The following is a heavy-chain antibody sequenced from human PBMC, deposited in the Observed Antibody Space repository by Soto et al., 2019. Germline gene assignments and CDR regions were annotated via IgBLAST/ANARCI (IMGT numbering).Heavy chain of an antibody. V-gene: IGHV3-49*05. CDR1: GFNFADYA. J-gene: IGHJ4*02. CDR3: TRLAINGCGPPFDY. Sequence: EVQLVECGGGLVKPGRSLRLSRTGSGFNFADYALTWLRQAPGKGLEWVGFIRSKRYGGTPEYAASVKGRFSISRDDSGSTAYLQMNSLKAEYTAVYYCTRLAINGCGPPFDYVGQGTLVTVSS. D-gene: IGHD2-2*02. CDR2: IRSKRYGGTP.